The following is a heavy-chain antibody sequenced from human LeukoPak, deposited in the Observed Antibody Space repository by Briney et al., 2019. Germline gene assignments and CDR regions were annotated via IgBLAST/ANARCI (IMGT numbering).Heavy chain of an antibody. D-gene: IGHD6-19*01. CDR2: ISGSGGST. CDR3: AKDSSGWYGDY. J-gene: IGHJ4*02. Sequence: GGSLRLSCEGSGFIFSTYWMHWVRQAPGKGLEWVSAISGSGGSTYYADSVKGRFTISRDNSKNTLYLQMNSLRAEDTAVYYCAKDSSGWYGDYWGQGTLVTVSS. CDR1: GFIFSTYW. V-gene: IGHV3-23*01.